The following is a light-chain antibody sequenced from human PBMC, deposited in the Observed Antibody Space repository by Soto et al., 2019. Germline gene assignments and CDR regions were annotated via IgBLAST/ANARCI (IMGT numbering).Light chain of an antibody. J-gene: IGLJ3*02. CDR1: SGHSSYI. V-gene: IGLV4-60*02. CDR3: ETWDSNTRV. Sequence: QSVLTQSSSASASLGSSVKLTCTLSSGHSSYIIAWHQQQPGKAPRYLMKLDGSGSYNKGSGVPARFSGSSSGADRYLTITNLQLEDEADYYCETWDSNTRVFGGGTKLTVL. CDR2: LDGSGSY.